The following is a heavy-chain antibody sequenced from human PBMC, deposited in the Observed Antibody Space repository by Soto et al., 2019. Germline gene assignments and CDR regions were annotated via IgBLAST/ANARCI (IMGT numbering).Heavy chain of an antibody. D-gene: IGHD4-17*01. Sequence: SETLSLTCTVSGGSVTNSSCYWGWIRQSPGKGLEWIGSVYYRGRSYSKSSVKSRVTISVDTSKNRFSLSLNSVTASDTAVYFCVSQRTTVPTQAYFDYWGPGALVTVSS. CDR3: VSQRTTVPTQAYFDY. V-gene: IGHV4-39*01. CDR2: VYYRGRS. J-gene: IGHJ4*02. CDR1: GGSVTNSSCY.